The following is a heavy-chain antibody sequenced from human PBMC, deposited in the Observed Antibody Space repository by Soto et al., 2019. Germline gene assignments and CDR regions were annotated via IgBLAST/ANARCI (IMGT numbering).Heavy chain of an antibody. V-gene: IGHV4-31*03. Sequence: QVQLQESGPGLVKPSETLSLTCTVSGGSISRGGHYWNWIRQRPGKGLEWIGYIYVSGNSYYKPSLRNRVSISLDTSKNQVSLQLTSVTAADTAVYYCAKSLTQAAFGSWGQGALVTVSS. J-gene: IGHJ4*02. CDR1: GGSISRGGHY. D-gene: IGHD6-25*01. CDR2: IYVSGNS. CDR3: AKSLTQAAFGS.